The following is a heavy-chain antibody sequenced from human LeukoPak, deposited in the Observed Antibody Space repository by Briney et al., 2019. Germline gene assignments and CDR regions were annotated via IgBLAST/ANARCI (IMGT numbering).Heavy chain of an antibody. V-gene: IGHV3-15*01. Sequence: PGGSLRLSCAASGFTFSNAWMSWVRQAPGKGLEWVGRIKSKTDGGTTDYAAPVKGRFTISRDDSKNTLYLQMNSLKTEDTAVYYCTTDYVWGSYRYTFDYWGQGTLVTVSS. J-gene: IGHJ4*02. CDR3: TTDYVWGSYRYTFDY. CDR2: IKSKTDGGTT. CDR1: GFTFSNAW. D-gene: IGHD3-16*02.